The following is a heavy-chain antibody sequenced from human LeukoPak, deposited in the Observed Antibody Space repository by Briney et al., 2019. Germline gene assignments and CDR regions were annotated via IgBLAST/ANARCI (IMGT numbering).Heavy chain of an antibody. D-gene: IGHD1-26*01. V-gene: IGHV4-31*03. CDR1: GGSLSSGGYY. J-gene: IGHJ4*02. CDR3: ARERVGALFDY. CDR2: IYYSGST. Sequence: PSQTLSLTCTVSGGSLSSGGYYWSWIRQHPGTGLEWIGYIYYSGSTYYNPSLKSRVTISVDTSKNQFSLKLSSVTAADTAVYYCARERVGALFDYWGQGTLVTVSS.